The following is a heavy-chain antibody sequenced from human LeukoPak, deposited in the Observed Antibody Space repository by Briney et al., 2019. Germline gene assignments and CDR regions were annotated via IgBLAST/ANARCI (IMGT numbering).Heavy chain of an antibody. J-gene: IGHJ6*03. D-gene: IGHD3-10*01. CDR1: GDSVSSNSAA. V-gene: IGHV6-1*01. CDR3: ARVTMVRGVNYYYYYMDV. CDR2: TYYRSRWYN. Sequence: SQTLSLTCAISGDSVSSNSAAWNWIRQSPSRGLEWLGRTYYRSRWYNDYAVSVKSRITINPDTSKNQFSLQLNSVTPEDTAVYYCARVTMVRGVNYYYYYMDVWGKGTTVTISS.